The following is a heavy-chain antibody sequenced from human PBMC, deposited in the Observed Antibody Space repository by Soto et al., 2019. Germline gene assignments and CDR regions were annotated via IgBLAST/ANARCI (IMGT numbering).Heavy chain of an antibody. Sequence: EVQLVESGGGLVQPGGSLRLSCAASGFTFSSYWMSWVRQAPGKGLEWVANIKQDGSEKYYVDSVKGRFTISRDNAKNSLYLQMNSLRAEDTAVYYCAREGYCSSTSCYIYYYYYRDVWGKGTTVTVSS. CDR3: AREGYCSSTSCYIYYYYYRDV. CDR2: IKQDGSEK. D-gene: IGHD2-2*02. J-gene: IGHJ6*03. CDR1: GFTFSSYW. V-gene: IGHV3-7*01.